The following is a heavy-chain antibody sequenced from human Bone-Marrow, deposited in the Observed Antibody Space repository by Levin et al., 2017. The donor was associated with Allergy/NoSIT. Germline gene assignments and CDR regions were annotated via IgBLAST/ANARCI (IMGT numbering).Heavy chain of an antibody. J-gene: IGHJ6*02. D-gene: IGHD6-13*01. V-gene: IGHV3-9*01. CDR2: ISWNGGSI. CDR3: AKDISAAGYYYNGMDV. CDR1: GFTFVDYA. Sequence: AGGSLRLSCAASGFTFVDYAMHWVRQAPGKGPEWVSAISWNGGSIAYADSVRGRFTISRDNGKNFLYLQMNSLRPEDTALYYCAKDISAAGYYYNGMDVWGQGTTVTVSS.